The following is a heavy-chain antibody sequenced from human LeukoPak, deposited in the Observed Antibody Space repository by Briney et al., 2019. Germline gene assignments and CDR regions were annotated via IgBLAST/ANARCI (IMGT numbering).Heavy chain of an antibody. CDR1: GGSISSSSCY. CDR2: IYYSGST. V-gene: IGHV4-39*01. CDR3: ARARYYYDSSGLSDAFAI. D-gene: IGHD3-22*01. J-gene: IGHJ3*02. Sequence: SETLSLTCTVSGGSISSSSCYWGWIRQPPGKGLEWIGSIYYSGSTYYNPSLKSRVTISVDTSKNQFSLKLSSVTAADTAVYYCARARYYYDSSGLSDAFAIWGQGTMVTVSS.